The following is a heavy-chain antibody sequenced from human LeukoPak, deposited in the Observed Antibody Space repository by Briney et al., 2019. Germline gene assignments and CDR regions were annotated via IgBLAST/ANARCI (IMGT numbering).Heavy chain of an antibody. Sequence: GGSLRLSCAASGFTFSSYSMNWVLQAPGKGLEWVSYISSSSSTIYYADSVKGRFTISRDNAKNSLYLQMNSLRDEDTAVYYCARDRIAVAGTWAFDIWGQGTMVTVSS. J-gene: IGHJ3*02. CDR2: ISSSSSTI. D-gene: IGHD6-19*01. CDR3: ARDRIAVAGTWAFDI. V-gene: IGHV3-48*02. CDR1: GFTFSSYS.